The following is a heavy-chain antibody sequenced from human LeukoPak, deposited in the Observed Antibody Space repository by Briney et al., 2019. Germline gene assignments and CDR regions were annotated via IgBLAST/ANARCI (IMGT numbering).Heavy chain of an antibody. V-gene: IGHV4-59*01. CDR1: GGSISSNY. CDR3: AKGGGSPDV. CDR2: IHYTGST. Sequence: PSETLSLTCSVSGGSISSNYRSWIRQPPGKGLEYIGYIHYTGSTNYNPSLKSRVTISVDTSKNQFSLKLTSVTAADTAVYHCAKGGGSPDVWGQGTTVTVSS. J-gene: IGHJ6*02. D-gene: IGHD3-16*01.